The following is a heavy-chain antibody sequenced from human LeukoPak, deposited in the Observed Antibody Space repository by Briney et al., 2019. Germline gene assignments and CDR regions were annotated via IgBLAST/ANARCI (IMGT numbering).Heavy chain of an antibody. J-gene: IGHJ4*02. V-gene: IGHV1-46*01. Sequence: ASVKVSCKASGYTFTSYYMHWLRQAPGQGLEWMAIINPSGGSTRYAQKLQGRVTMTRATSTNTVYMELSSLRSEDTAVYYFARDPRPSYDSSDYYYPGDYWGQGTLVTVSS. CDR1: GYTFTSYY. CDR2: INPSGGST. D-gene: IGHD3-22*01. CDR3: ARDPRPSYDSSDYYYPGDY.